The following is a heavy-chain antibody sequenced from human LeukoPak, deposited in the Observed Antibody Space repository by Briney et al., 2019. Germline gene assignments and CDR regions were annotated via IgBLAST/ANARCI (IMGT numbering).Heavy chain of an antibody. CDR1: GDSISSSNYY. CDR2: IYYSGST. Sequence: SETLSLTCTVSGDSISSSNYYWGWIRQPPGKGLEWIGTIYYSGSTYYTPSLKSRVTISVDTSKNQFSLKLSSVTAADTAVYYCASLYGSGSYYPSDYWGQGTLVTVSS. CDR3: ASLYGSGSYYPSDY. J-gene: IGHJ4*02. V-gene: IGHV4-39*07. D-gene: IGHD3-10*01.